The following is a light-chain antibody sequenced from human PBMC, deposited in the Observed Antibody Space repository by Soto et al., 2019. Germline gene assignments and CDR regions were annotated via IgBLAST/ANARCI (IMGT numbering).Light chain of an antibody. J-gene: IGLJ1*01. Sequence: QSVLTQPPSASATPGPRVTISCSGSSSNIETNTVNWYQQLPGTAPKLLIYSNNQRPSGVPDRFSGSKSGTSASLAISGLQSEDEADYYCAAWDDSLNGYVFGTGTKVTVL. V-gene: IGLV1-44*01. CDR2: SNN. CDR3: AAWDDSLNGYV. CDR1: SSNIETNT.